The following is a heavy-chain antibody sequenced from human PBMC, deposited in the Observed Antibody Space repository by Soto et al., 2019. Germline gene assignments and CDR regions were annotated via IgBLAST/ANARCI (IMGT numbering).Heavy chain of an antibody. CDR2: ISYDGSNK. CDR3: AKYSSGWYEDDY. D-gene: IGHD6-19*01. Sequence: QVQLVESGGGVVQPGRSLRLSCAASGFTFSSYGMHWVRQAPGKGLEWVAVISYDGSNKYYADSVKSRFTISRDNSKNTLYLQMNSLRAEDTAVYYCAKYSSGWYEDDYWGQGTLVTVSS. V-gene: IGHV3-30*18. CDR1: GFTFSSYG. J-gene: IGHJ4*02.